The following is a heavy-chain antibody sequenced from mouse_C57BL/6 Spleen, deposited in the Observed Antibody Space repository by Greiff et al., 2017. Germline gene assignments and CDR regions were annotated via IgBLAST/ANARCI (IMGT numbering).Heavy chain of an antibody. CDR3: ARDYEVSMDY. J-gene: IGHJ4*01. Sequence: EVKLMESGPELVKPGASVKMSCKASGYTFTDYNMHWVKQSHGKSLEWIGYINPNNGGTSYNQKFKGKATLTVNKSSSTAYMELRSLTSEDSAVYYCARDYEVSMDYWGQGTSVTVSS. CDR1: GYTFTDYN. V-gene: IGHV1-22*01. CDR2: INPNNGGT. D-gene: IGHD2-4*01.